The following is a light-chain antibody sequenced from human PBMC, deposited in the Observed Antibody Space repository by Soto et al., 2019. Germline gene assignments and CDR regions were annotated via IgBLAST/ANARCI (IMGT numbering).Light chain of an antibody. CDR3: QQYYSYPRT. CDR1: QGISSY. CDR2: AAS. J-gene: IGKJ1*01. Sequence: AIRMTQSPSSFSASTGDRVTITCRASQGISSYLAWYQQKPGKAPKLLIYAASTLQSGVPSRFSGSGSGTDFTLTISCLQSEDFATFCCQQYYSYPRTCGQGTKVQIK. V-gene: IGKV1-8*01.